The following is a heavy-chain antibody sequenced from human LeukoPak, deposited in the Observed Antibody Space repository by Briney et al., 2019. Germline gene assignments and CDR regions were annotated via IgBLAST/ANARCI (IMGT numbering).Heavy chain of an antibody. CDR3: ARKVPSAQSDF. Sequence: GGSLRLSCAVSGFTFNAYGMMWVRQAPGKGLEWVSSISESSYHIYYADSVKGRFTISRDNAKNSLYLQMNSLRADDTAVYYCARKVPSAQSDFWGQGTLVTVSS. V-gene: IGHV3-21*01. CDR1: GFTFNAYG. CDR2: ISESSYHI. J-gene: IGHJ4*02.